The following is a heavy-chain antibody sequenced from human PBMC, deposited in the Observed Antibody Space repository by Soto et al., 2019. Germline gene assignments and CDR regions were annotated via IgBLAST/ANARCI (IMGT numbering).Heavy chain of an antibody. CDR1: GFTVSSNY. CDR2: IYSGGST. D-gene: IGHD6-19*01. J-gene: IGHJ6*02. V-gene: IGHV3-53*01. Sequence: GGSLRLSCAASGFTVSSNYMSWVRRAPGKGLEWVSVIYSGGSTYYADSVKGRFTISRDNSKNTLYLQMNSLRAEDTAVYYCARVGAVAEAYYYYGMDVWGQGTTVTVSS. CDR3: ARVGAVAEAYYYYGMDV.